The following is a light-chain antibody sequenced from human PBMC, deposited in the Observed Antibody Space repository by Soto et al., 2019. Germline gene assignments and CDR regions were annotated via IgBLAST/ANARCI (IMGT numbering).Light chain of an antibody. Sequence: HSALTQPRSVSGSPGQSVTISCTGTSSDVGAFNFVSWYRHHPGRAPKLMISDVTKRPSGVPDRFSGSKSGNTASLTISGLQAEDEADYYCCSYAGTSVLLFGGGTKVTVL. V-gene: IGLV2-11*01. CDR1: SSDVGAFNF. CDR3: CSYAGTSVLL. CDR2: DVT. J-gene: IGLJ2*01.